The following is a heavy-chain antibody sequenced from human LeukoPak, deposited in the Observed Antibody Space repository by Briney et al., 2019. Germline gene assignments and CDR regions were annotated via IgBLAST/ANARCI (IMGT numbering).Heavy chain of an antibody. CDR3: GKPGLGYCSGGSCYWGGGSPDY. CDR2: ISYDGSNK. D-gene: IGHD2-15*01. Sequence: PGGSLRLSCAASGFTFSSYGMHWVRQAPGKGLEWVAVISYDGSNKYYADSVKGRFTISRDNSKNTLYLQMNSLRAEDTAVYYCGKPGLGYCSGGSCYWGGGSPDYWGQGTLVTVSS. CDR1: GFTFSSYG. J-gene: IGHJ4*02. V-gene: IGHV3-30*18.